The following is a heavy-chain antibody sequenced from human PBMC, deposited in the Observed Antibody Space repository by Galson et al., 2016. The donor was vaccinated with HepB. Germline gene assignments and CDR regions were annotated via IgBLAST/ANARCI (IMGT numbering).Heavy chain of an antibody. CDR1: GFPFINAW. CDR2: IKSKTDGGTT. J-gene: IGHJ4*02. CDR3: STYYCSGGGCPDY. Sequence: LRLSCAASGFPFINAWMNWVRQAPGKGLEWVGRIKSKTDGGTTDYAAPVKGRFTISRDDSKNMLFLQMNSLKTEDTAVYYCSTYYCSGGGCPDYWGQGTLVTVSS. V-gene: IGHV3-15*01. D-gene: IGHD2-15*01.